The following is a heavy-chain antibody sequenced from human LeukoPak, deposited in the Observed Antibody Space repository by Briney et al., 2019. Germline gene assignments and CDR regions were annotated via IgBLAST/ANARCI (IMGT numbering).Heavy chain of an antibody. CDR2: ISSSSSTI. CDR3: ARDPAGTLVPFDY. Sequence: GGSLRLTCAAFGFSFSSYSMNWVGQAPGKGLEWVSYISSSSSTIYYADSVKGRFTISRDNAKNSLYLQMNSLRAEDTAVYYCARDPAGTLVPFDYWGQGTLVTVSS. D-gene: IGHD6-13*01. V-gene: IGHV3-48*04. J-gene: IGHJ4*02. CDR1: GFSFSSYS.